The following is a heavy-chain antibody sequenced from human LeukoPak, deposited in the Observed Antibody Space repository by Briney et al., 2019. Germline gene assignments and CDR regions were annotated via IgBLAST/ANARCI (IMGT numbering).Heavy chain of an antibody. Sequence: SETPSLTCTVSGVSISSYYWNWIRRPPGKGLEWIGYIYYNGNTNYSPSLKSRVTMSVDTSKNLFSLKVSSVTAADTAVYYCARGRSNYYGMDVWGQGTTVTVSS. CDR3: ARGRSNYYGMDV. J-gene: IGHJ6*02. V-gene: IGHV4-59*01. CDR1: GVSISSYY. D-gene: IGHD1-26*01. CDR2: IYYNGNT.